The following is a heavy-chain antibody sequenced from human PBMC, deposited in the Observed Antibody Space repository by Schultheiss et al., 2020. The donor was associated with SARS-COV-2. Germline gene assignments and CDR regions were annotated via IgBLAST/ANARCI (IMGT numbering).Heavy chain of an antibody. D-gene: IGHD2-21*02. Sequence: GESLKISCKASGYTFTGYYMHWVRQAPGQGLEWMGWINPNSGGTNYAQRFQGRVTMTRDTSINTAYMELSRLRSDDTAIYYCARVAHIVVVTAIDYYYGMDVWGQGTTVTVSS. CDR3: ARVAHIVVVTAIDYYYGMDV. CDR1: GYTFTGYY. J-gene: IGHJ6*02. V-gene: IGHV1-2*02. CDR2: INPNSGGT.